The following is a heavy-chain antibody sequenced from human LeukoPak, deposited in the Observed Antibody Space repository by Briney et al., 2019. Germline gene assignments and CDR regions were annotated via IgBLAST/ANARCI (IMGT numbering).Heavy chain of an antibody. CDR2: IYYSGGT. J-gene: IGHJ4*02. CDR1: GGSLSGYY. V-gene: IGHV4-59*01. CDR3: AREHNWNDGWDF. Sequence: SETLSLTCTVSGGSLSGYYWSWLRQPPGEGLEWIGYIYYSGGTNYNPSPKSRVTISVDTSKNQSSLKLTSVTAADTAHYYCAREHNWNDGWDFWGQGTLIAVSS. D-gene: IGHD1-20*01.